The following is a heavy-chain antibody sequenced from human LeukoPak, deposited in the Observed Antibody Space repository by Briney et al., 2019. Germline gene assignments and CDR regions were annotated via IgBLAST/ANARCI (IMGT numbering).Heavy chain of an antibody. V-gene: IGHV4-61*02. Sequence: SGALSLTCTVSGGSISSGSYYWSWIRQPAGKGLEWIGRIYTSGSTNYNPSLKSRVTISVDTSKNQFSLKLSSVTAADTAVYYCARVSRPVVPAAIHPLGGNSPGWDYYYYMDVWGKGTTVTVSS. J-gene: IGHJ6*03. CDR2: IYTSGST. CDR1: GGSISSGSYY. CDR3: ARVSRPVVPAAIHPLGGNSPGWDYYYYMDV. D-gene: IGHD2-2*02.